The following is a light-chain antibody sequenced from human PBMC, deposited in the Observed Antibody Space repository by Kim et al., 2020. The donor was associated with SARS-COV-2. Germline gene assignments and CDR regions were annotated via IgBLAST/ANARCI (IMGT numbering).Light chain of an antibody. Sequence: GQSITISCTGTNNDVGVFDFVSWYQQHPGKVPKLIIYDVTNRPSGVSNRFSASKSDNTASLTISGLQAEDEADYYCSSYTSASTVIFGGGTQLTVL. CDR2: DVT. CDR3: SSYTSASTVI. CDR1: NNDVGVFDF. V-gene: IGLV2-14*03. J-gene: IGLJ2*01.